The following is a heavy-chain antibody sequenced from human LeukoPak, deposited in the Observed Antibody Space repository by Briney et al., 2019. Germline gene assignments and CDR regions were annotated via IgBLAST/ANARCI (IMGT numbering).Heavy chain of an antibody. J-gene: IGHJ6*04. CDR2: IKKDGSDK. V-gene: IGHV3-7*03. Sequence: PGGSLRLSCAASRFTFTVYSMSWVRQAPGKGLEGVANIKKDGSDKYYVDSVKGRFTISRDNAKNSLYLQISTLRAEDTAVYYCARVSYNGNDGGYGMDVWGKGTTVTVYS. CDR1: RFTFTVYS. CDR3: ARVSYNGNDGGYGMDV. D-gene: IGHD1-1*01.